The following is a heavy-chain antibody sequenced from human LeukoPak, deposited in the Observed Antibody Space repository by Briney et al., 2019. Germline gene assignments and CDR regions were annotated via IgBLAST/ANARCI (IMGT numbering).Heavy chain of an antibody. CDR2: INHVGRT. V-gene: IGHV4-34*01. CDR1: GGSFSGYQ. Sequence: SETLSLTCAVYGGSFSGYQWNWIRQPPGKGLEWIGEINHVGRTKYNPSLKSRVTISVDTSKNQFSLTMTSVTDADTAVYYRARGEYRRDYWGQGTLVTVSS. J-gene: IGHJ4*02. D-gene: IGHD2/OR15-2a*01. CDR3: ARGEYRRDY.